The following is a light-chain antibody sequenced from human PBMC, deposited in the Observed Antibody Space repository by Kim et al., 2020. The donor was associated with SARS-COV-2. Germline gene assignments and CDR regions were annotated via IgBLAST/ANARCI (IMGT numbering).Light chain of an antibody. J-gene: IGLJ1*01. Sequence: QSALTQPASVSGSPGQSSTISCTGTSSDVGAYNYVSWYQHHPGKAPKLMIFDVNNRPSGLSNRFSGSKSGNTASLTISGLQAEDEADYYCSSYATTRSYVFGTGTKVTVL. V-gene: IGLV2-14*03. CDR2: DVN. CDR3: SSYATTRSYV. CDR1: SSDVGAYNY.